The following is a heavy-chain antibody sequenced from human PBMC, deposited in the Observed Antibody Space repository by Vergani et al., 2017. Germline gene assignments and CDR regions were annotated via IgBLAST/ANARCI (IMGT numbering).Heavy chain of an antibody. CDR1: GFTFSSYS. CDR3: ARDQHSSVWPVHFQH. Sequence: EVQLVESGGGLVKPGGSLRLSCAASGFTFSSYSMNWVRQAPGKGLEWVSSISSSSSYIYYADSVKGRFTISRDNAKNSLYLQMNSLRAEDTAVYYCARDQHSSVWPVHFQHWGQGTLVTVSS. CDR2: ISSSSSYI. D-gene: IGHD6-19*01. J-gene: IGHJ1*01. V-gene: IGHV3-21*01.